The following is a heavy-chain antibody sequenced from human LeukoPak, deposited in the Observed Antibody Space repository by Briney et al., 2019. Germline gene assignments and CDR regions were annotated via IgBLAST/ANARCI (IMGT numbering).Heavy chain of an antibody. CDR2: INWNGGST. V-gene: IGHV3-20*04. CDR3: ARNPITMVRGVIITYYYYYMDV. J-gene: IGHJ6*03. CDR1: GFTFDDYG. D-gene: IGHD3-10*01. Sequence: PGGSLRLSCAASGFTFDDYGMSWVRHGPGKGLEWVSGINWNGGSTGYADSVKGRFTISRDNAKNSLYLQMNSLRAEDTALYYCARNPITMVRGVIITYYYYYMDVWGKGTTVTVSS.